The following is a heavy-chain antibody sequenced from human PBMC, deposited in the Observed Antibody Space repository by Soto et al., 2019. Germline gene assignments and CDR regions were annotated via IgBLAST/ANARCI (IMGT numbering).Heavy chain of an antibody. D-gene: IGHD5-12*01. J-gene: IGHJ4*02. CDR2: IWYDGSNK. CDR1: GFTFSSYG. Sequence: QVQLVESGGGVVQPGRSLRLSCAASGFTFSSYGMHWVRQAPGKGLEWVAVIWYDGSNKYYADSVKGRFTISRDNSKNTLYLQMNGLRAEDTAVYYCARDGGATYLDYWGQGTLVTVSS. CDR3: ARDGGATYLDY. V-gene: IGHV3-33*01.